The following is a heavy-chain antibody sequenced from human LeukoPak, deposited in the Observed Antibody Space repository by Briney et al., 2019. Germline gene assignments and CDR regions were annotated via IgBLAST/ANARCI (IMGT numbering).Heavy chain of an antibody. D-gene: IGHD3-22*01. J-gene: IGHJ3*02. V-gene: IGHV4-34*01. CDR1: GGSFSGYY. Sequence: PSETLSLTCAVYGGSFSGYYWSWIRQPPGKGLEWIGEINHSGSTNYNPSLKSRVTISVDTSKNQFSLKLSSETAADTAVYYCARGGPSGYSAFDIWGQGTMVTVSS. CDR2: INHSGST. CDR3: ARGGPSGYSAFDI.